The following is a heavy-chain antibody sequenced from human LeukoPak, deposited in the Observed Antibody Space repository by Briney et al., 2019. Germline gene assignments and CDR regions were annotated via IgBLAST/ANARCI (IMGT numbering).Heavy chain of an antibody. CDR1: GFTFDDYG. CDR3: ARALSNYVDYHYYYYMDV. V-gene: IGHV3-20*04. Sequence: GGSLRLSCVASGFTFDDYGLSWVRQAPGKGLEWVSGINWNGVSTSYVDSVKGRFTISRDNAKNSLYLQMNSLRAEDTALYYCARALSNYVDYHYYYYMDVWGKGTTVTVPS. J-gene: IGHJ6*03. CDR2: INWNGVST. D-gene: IGHD4-11*01.